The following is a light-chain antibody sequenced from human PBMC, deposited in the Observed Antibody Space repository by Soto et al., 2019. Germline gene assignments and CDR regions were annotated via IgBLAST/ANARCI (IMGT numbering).Light chain of an antibody. CDR2: DVS. Sequence: QSALTQPASVSGSPGQSITISCTGTSSDVGGYNYFSWYQHHPGKATKLMIFDVSNRPSGVSNRFSGSKSGNTASLTISGRQPEDEADYYCSSDPTSNTRQIVFGTGTKLTVL. CDR3: SSDPTSNTRQIV. J-gene: IGLJ1*01. CDR1: SSDVGGYNY. V-gene: IGLV2-14*03.